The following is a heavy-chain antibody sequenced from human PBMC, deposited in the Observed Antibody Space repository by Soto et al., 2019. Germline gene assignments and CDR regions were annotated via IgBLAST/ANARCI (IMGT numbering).Heavy chain of an antibody. D-gene: IGHD2-2*01. CDR3: ARDQLTSRARYQLLLGYAFDI. J-gene: IGHJ3*02. CDR2: INPNSGAT. CDR1: GYTFTGYY. Sequence: QVQLVQSGAEVKKPGASVKVSCKASGYTFTGYYMHWVRQAPGQGLEWMGWINPNSGATNYAQKFQGWVTMTRETAISTPYMELSRLRSDDTAVYYCARDQLTSRARYQLLLGYAFDIWGQGTMVTVSS. V-gene: IGHV1-2*04.